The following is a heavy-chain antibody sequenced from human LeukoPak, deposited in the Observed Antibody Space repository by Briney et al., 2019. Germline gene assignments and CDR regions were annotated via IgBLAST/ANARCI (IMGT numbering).Heavy chain of an antibody. J-gene: IGHJ4*02. Sequence: ASVKVSCKASGYTFTSYDINWVRQATGQGLEWMGWMNPNSGTTGYALKFQGRVTMTRNTSISTAYMELSSLRSEDTAVYYCARGELHGFHDGDYWGQGTLVTVSS. CDR1: GYTFTSYD. CDR3: ARGELHGFHDGDY. CDR2: MNPNSGTT. D-gene: IGHD1-26*01. V-gene: IGHV1-8*01.